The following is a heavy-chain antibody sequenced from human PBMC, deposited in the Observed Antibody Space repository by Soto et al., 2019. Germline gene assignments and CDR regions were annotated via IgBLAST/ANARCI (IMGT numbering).Heavy chain of an antibody. D-gene: IGHD6-13*01. Sequence: QVQLVQSGAEVKKPGSSVKVSCKASGGTFSSYAISWVRQAPGQGLEWMGGIIPIFGTANYAQKFQGRVTITXXEXTXXAYMELSSLRSEDTAVYYCARALGAALQGYSGFDYWGQGTLVTVSS. CDR3: ARALGAALQGYSGFDY. J-gene: IGHJ4*02. CDR1: GGTFSSYA. V-gene: IGHV1-69*05. CDR2: IIPIFGTA.